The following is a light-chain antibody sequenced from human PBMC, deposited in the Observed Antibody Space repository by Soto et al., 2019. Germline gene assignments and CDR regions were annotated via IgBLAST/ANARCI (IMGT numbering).Light chain of an antibody. CDR3: AAWDDSLSGVV. CDR1: SCNIGSNY. Sequence: QSVLTQPPSASGTPGQRVTISCSGRSCNIGSNYVYWYQQLLGTAPKLLIYRNNQRPSGVPDRFSGSESGTSASLAISGLRSEDEADYYCAAWDDSLSGVVFGGGTQLIVL. CDR2: RNN. V-gene: IGLV1-47*01. J-gene: IGLJ2*01.